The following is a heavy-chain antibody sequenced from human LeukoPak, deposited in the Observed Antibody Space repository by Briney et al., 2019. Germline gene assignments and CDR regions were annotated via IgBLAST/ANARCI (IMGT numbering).Heavy chain of an antibody. CDR2: IYSGGST. V-gene: IGHV3-66*01. CDR1: GFTVSSNY. CDR3: ASRDKGYYYGMDV. J-gene: IGHJ6*02. D-gene: IGHD5-24*01. Sequence: PGGSLRLSCAASGFTVSSNYMSWVRQAPGKGLEWVSLIYSGGSTYYADPVKGRFTISRDNSKNTLYLQMNSLRAEDTAVYYCASRDKGYYYGMDVWGQGTTVTVSS.